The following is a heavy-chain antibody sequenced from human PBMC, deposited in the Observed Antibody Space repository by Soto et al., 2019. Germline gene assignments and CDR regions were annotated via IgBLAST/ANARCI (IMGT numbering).Heavy chain of an antibody. D-gene: IGHD5-18*01. Sequence: SETLSLTCTISGGSISSYYWSWIRQPPGKGLEWIGYIYHSGSTNYNPSLKRRVTIAVDTSKNQFSLKLSSVTAADTAVYYCARKGYSYEQNWFDPWGQGTLVTVSS. CDR3: ARKGYSYEQNWFDP. J-gene: IGHJ5*02. V-gene: IGHV4-59*01. CDR1: GGSISSYY. CDR2: IYHSGST.